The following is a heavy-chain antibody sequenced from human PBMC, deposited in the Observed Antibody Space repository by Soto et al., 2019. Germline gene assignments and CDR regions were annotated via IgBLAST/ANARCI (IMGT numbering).Heavy chain of an antibody. CDR3: ARGERYYYDSSGYFGFDY. CDR1: GYTFTNYA. D-gene: IGHD3-22*01. V-gene: IGHV1-3*01. CDR2: INAGNGNT. J-gene: IGHJ4*02. Sequence: ASVKVSFKASGYTFTNYAIHWVRQAPGQRLEWMGWINAGNGNTKYSQKFQGRVTITRDTSATSAYMELSSLRSEDTAVYYCARGERYYYDSSGYFGFDYWGQGTLVTVSS.